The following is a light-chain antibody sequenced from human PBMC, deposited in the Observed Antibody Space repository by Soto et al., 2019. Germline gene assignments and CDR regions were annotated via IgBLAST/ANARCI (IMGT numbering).Light chain of an antibody. Sequence: DIQMTQSPSTLSGSVGDRFTITCRASQTISSWLAWYQQKPGKAPKLLIYEASTLTSGVPSRFSGSGSGTEFTLTISSLQPDDFATYYCQHYNSYSEAFGQGTRVDIK. CDR2: EAS. J-gene: IGKJ1*01. V-gene: IGKV1-5*03. CDR1: QTISSW. CDR3: QHYNSYSEA.